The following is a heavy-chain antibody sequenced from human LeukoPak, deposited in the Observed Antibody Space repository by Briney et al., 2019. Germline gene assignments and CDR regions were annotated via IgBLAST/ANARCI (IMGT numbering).Heavy chain of an antibody. CDR2: IYPGDSDT. Sequence: GESLKISCKGSGYSFTSYWIGWVRQMPGKGLEWMGIIYPGDSDTRYSPSFQGQVTISADKSISPAYLQWSSLKASDTAMYYCARHVSTYYDFWSGYLNYYYYYMDVWGKGTTVTVSS. CDR1: GYSFTSYW. V-gene: IGHV5-51*01. D-gene: IGHD3-3*01. J-gene: IGHJ6*03. CDR3: ARHVSTYYDFWSGYLNYYYYYMDV.